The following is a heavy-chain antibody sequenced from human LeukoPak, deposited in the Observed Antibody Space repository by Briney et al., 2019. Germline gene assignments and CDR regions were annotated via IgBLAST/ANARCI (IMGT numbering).Heavy chain of an antibody. CDR3: AKVVQYTASTGTGLDY. J-gene: IGHJ4*02. CDR1: GFTFFNYV. D-gene: IGHD6-13*01. V-gene: IGHV3-33*06. CDR2: IWNDGSYK. Sequence: GGSLRLSSAASGFTFFNYVMHWGRQAPGKGLDWVAVIWNDGSYKYYADPVKGRFTISRDNPKNTLYLQMNSLRAEDTAIYYCAKVVQYTASTGTGLDYWGQGTLVTVSS.